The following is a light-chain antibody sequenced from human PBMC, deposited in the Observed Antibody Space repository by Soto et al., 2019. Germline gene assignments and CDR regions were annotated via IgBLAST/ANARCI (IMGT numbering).Light chain of an antibody. CDR1: QSVSSSY. Sequence: EIVLTQSPGTLSLSPGERATLSCRASQSVSSSYLAWYQQKPDQAPRLLIYGASSSATGIPDRFSGSGSGADFTLTISRLEPEDFAVYYCQQYGSSPRTFGQGTKVEIK. CDR2: GAS. J-gene: IGKJ1*01. V-gene: IGKV3-20*01. CDR3: QQYGSSPRT.